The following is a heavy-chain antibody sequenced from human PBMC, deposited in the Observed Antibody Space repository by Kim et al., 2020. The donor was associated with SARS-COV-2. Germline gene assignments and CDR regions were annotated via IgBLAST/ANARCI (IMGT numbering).Heavy chain of an antibody. D-gene: IGHD5-12*01. Sequence: GGSLRLSCAASGFTFSSYEMNWVRQAPGKGLEWVSYISSSGSTIYYADSVKGRFTIPRDNAKNSLYLQMNSLRAEDTAVYYCARLKGVATMEYYFDYWGQGTLVTVSS. J-gene: IGHJ4*02. CDR1: GFTFSSYE. V-gene: IGHV3-48*03. CDR3: ARLKGVATMEYYFDY. CDR2: ISSSGSTI.